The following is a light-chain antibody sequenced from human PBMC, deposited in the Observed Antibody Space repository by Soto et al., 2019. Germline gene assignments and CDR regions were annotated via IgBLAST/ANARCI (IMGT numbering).Light chain of an antibody. CDR3: SSYAGSDVV. CDR1: SSDVGGYNY. V-gene: IGLV2-8*01. CDR2: EVS. J-gene: IGLJ2*01. Sequence: QSVLTQPPSASGSPGQSVTISCTGTSSDVGGYNYVSWYQQHPGKAPKLMIYEVSKRPSGVPDRFSGSKSGNTASLTVSGLRAEDEADYYCSSYAGSDVVFGGGTKLPVL.